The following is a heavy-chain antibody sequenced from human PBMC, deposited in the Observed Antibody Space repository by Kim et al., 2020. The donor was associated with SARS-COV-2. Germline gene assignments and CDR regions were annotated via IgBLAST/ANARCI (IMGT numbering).Heavy chain of an antibody. J-gene: IGHJ4*02. V-gene: IGHV3-23*01. D-gene: IGHD3-10*01. Sequence: DSVKGRFTISRDNSKNTLYLQMNSLRAEDTAVYYCAKARVAYGSGSYYDYWGQGTLVTVSS. CDR3: AKARVAYGSGSYYDY.